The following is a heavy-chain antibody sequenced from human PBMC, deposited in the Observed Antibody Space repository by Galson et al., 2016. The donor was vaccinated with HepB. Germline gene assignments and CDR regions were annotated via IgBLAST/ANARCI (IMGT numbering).Heavy chain of an antibody. J-gene: IGHJ5*02. CDR3: ARGRGYAPDWFDP. CDR1: GGSVSSGSHY. Sequence: SETLSLTCTVSGGSVSSGSHYWSWIRQPPGERLEWIGYISSGGSTDYDPSLESRVTLLIDMSKNQFSLRLGSLTAADTAFYYCARGRGYAPDWFDPWGQGTLVTVSS. CDR2: ISSGGST. D-gene: IGHD5-12*01. V-gene: IGHV4-61*01.